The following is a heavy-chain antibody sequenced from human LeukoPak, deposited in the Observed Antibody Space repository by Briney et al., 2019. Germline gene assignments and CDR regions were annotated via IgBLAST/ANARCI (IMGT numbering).Heavy chain of an antibody. CDR3: SRGAYSSSQSYYYYGMDV. CDR2: ISSKAYSGTT. CDR1: VFTLVDYA. V-gene: IGHV3-49*04. J-gene: IGHJ6*02. D-gene: IGHD6-13*01. Sequence: ALTLSCTASVFTLVDYAMNWVRQPPAKGLAGVGCISSKAYSGTTQYAPSVKGRFPISRDDSKSIDYLKMHSLKTEDTAVYYCSRGAYSSSQSYYYYGMDVWGQGTTVTVSS.